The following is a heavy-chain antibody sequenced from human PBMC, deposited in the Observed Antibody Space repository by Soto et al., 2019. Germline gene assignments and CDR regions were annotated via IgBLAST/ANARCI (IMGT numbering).Heavy chain of an antibody. CDR1: GDSTSTYY. CDR2: INYSGRT. V-gene: IGHV4-59*01. J-gene: IGHJ5*02. D-gene: IGHD2-15*01. CDR3: ARSFCSDSVSCNWFER. Sequence: SEILSLTCSVSGDSTSTYYWGWIRQPPGKGLEWIGYINYSGRTNHNPSLKSRVTTSVDTSKNQFSLKLSSVTAADTAVYYCARSFCSDSVSCNWFERWGQGTLVTVSS.